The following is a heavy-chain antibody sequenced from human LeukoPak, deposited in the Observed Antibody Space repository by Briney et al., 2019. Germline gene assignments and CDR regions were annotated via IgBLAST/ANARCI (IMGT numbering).Heavy chain of an antibody. Sequence: GESLKISCKGSGYSFTSYWIGWVRQMPGKGLEWMGIIYPSDSDTRYSPSFQGQVTISADKSISTAYLQWNSLKASDTATYYCARRSVRRTYYFDNWGQGTLVTVSS. CDR3: ARRSVRRTYYFDN. CDR2: IYPSDSDT. J-gene: IGHJ4*02. CDR1: GYSFTSYW. V-gene: IGHV5-51*01. D-gene: IGHD3-10*02.